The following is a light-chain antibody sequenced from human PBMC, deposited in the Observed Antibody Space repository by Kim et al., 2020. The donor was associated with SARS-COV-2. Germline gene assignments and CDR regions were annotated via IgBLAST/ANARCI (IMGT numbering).Light chain of an antibody. CDR1: QSIRGW. V-gene: IGKV1-5*03. Sequence: GDRVRITCRASQSIRGWLAWYQQKPGEAPKVLIYKTSTLQSGVPGRFSGSGSGTEFTLTVSSLQPDDSGTFYCQQYNSFPWTFGQGTKVDIK. CDR3: QQYNSFPWT. J-gene: IGKJ1*01. CDR2: KTS.